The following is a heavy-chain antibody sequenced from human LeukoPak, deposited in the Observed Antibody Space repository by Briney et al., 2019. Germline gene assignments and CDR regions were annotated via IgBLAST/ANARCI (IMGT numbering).Heavy chain of an antibody. J-gene: IGHJ4*02. CDR2: IYPGDSDT. CDR3: ARLFTPYYDSSGYYLDY. Sequence: GESLKISCKGSGYSFTSYWIGWVRQMPGKGLEWMGIIYPGDSDTRYSPSFQGQVTISADKSTSTAYLQWSSLKASDTAMYYCARLFTPYYDSSGYYLDYWGQGTLVTVSS. V-gene: IGHV5-51*01. CDR1: GYSFTSYW. D-gene: IGHD3-22*01.